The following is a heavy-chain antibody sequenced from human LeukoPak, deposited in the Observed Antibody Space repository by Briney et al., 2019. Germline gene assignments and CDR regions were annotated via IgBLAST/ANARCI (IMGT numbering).Heavy chain of an antibody. J-gene: IGHJ4*02. CDR1: GFTFSNYW. CDR2: INGDGSAK. Sequence: GGSLRLSCAASGFTFSNYWMTWVRQGPGRGLEWVANINGDGSAKFYMGSVKGRFTISRDNAKSSLYLQMNSLRAEDTAVYYCAREGGTIEIGEFDYWGQGTLVTVSS. V-gene: IGHV3-7*01. D-gene: IGHD1-1*01. CDR3: AREGGTIEIGEFDY.